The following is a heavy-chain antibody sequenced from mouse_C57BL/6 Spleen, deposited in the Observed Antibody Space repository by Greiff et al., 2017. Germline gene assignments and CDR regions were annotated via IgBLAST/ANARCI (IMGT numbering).Heavy chain of an antibody. J-gene: IGHJ1*03. CDR2: INPNNGGT. Sequence: EVKLQESGPELVKPGASVKIPCKASGYTFTDYNMDWVKQSHGKSLEWIGDINPNNGGTIYNQKFKGKATLTVDKSSSTAYMELRSLTSEDTAVYYCARYDYDEGYFDVWGTGTTVTVSS. D-gene: IGHD2-4*01. V-gene: IGHV1-18*01. CDR3: ARYDYDEGYFDV. CDR1: GYTFTDYN.